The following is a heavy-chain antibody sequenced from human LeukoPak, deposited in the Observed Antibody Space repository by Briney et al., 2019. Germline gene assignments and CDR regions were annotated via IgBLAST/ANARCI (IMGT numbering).Heavy chain of an antibody. Sequence: GSVKVSCKASGYTFTSYGISWVRQAPGQGLEWMGWISAYNGNTNYAQKLQGRVTMTTDTSTSTAYMELRSLRSDDTAVYYCARGIRYCSSTSCYYVYWGQGTLVTVSS. CDR3: ARGIRYCSSTSCYYVY. V-gene: IGHV1-18*01. CDR2: ISAYNGNT. CDR1: GYTFTSYG. D-gene: IGHD2-2*01. J-gene: IGHJ4*02.